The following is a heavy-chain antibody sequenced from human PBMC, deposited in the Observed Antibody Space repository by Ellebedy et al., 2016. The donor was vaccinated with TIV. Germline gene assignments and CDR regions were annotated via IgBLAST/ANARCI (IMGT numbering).Heavy chain of an antibody. D-gene: IGHD4-17*01. CDR3: ALEHYGDFGFDY. CDR2: IYWDDNK. J-gene: IGHJ4*02. Sequence: SGPTLVKPTETLTLTCTFSGFSLTTSGVGVGWIRQPPGKALEWLALIYWDDNKPYSPSLTSRLTITKDTAKNQVVLTMTNMDPVDTATYYCALEHYGDFGFDYWGQGTLVTVSS. V-gene: IGHV2-5*02. CDR1: GFSLTTSGVG.